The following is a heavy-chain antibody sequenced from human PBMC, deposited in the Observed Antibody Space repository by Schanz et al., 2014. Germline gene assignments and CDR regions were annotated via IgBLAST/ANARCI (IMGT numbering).Heavy chain of an antibody. CDR2: ISSSGSYI. CDR1: GFAFSAYS. Sequence: EVQLVESGGGLVKPGGSLSLSCAASGFAFSAYSMNWVRQAPGKGLEWVSSISSSGSYIYFPDSVKGRFTISRDNAKNSLYLQMNSLRAEDTAVYYCARVRAYDYGAEAHGMDVWGHGTTVTFSS. D-gene: IGHD4-17*01. J-gene: IGHJ6*02. V-gene: IGHV3-21*01. CDR3: ARVRAYDYGAEAHGMDV.